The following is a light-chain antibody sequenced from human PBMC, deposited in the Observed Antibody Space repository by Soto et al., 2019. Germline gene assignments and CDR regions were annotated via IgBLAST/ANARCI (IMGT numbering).Light chain of an antibody. CDR2: GAS. Sequence: ELVLTQSPGTLSLSPGERATLSCRASQSVSSSYLAWYQQNPGQAPRLLIYGASSRATGIPDRFSGSGSGTDFTLTISSLEPEDFAVYYCQQYGSSPPYTFGQGTKVDIK. CDR1: QSVSSSY. CDR3: QQYGSSPPYT. J-gene: IGKJ2*01. V-gene: IGKV3-20*01.